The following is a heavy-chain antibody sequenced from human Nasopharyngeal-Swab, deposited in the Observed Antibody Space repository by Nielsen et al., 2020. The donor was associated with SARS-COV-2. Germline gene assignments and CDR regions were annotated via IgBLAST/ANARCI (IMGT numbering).Heavy chain of an antibody. V-gene: IGHV3-11*01. J-gene: IGHJ4*02. CDR1: GFTFSDYY. CDR2: ISSSGITI. Sequence: GGSLRLSCAASGFTFSDYYMSWSRQAPGKGLEWVSYISSSGITIYYADSVKGRFTISRDNAKNSLYLQMNSLRAEDTAVYYCARPQCRGGGDCHYYFDYWGQGTLVTVSS. CDR3: ARPQCRGGGDCHYYFDY. D-gene: IGHD2-21*02.